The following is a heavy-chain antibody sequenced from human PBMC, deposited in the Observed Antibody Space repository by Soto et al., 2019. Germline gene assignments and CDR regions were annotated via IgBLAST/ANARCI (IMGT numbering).Heavy chain of an antibody. J-gene: IGHJ4*02. CDR3: ARGSTSWYFDF. CDR2: IKKDGSEQ. V-gene: IGHV3-7*01. Sequence: HPGGSLRLSCAASGFTFNRYWMSWVRQAPGKGLEWVANIKKDGSEQYYVDSVKGRFTVSRDNAKNSLTLQMSGLRAEDTAVYYCARGSTSWYFDFWGQGTLVTVSS. CDR1: GFTFNRYW. D-gene: IGHD2-2*01.